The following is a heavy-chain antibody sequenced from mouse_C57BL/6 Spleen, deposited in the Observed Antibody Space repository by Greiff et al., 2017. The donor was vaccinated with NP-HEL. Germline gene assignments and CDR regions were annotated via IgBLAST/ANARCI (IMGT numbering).Heavy chain of an antibody. CDR2: INPNNGGT. J-gene: IGHJ4*01. CDR1: GYTFTDYY. Sequence: EVKLQQSGPELVKPGASVKISCKASGYTFTDYYMNWVKQSHGKSLEWIGDINPNNGGTSYNQKFKGKATLTVDKSSSTAYMELRSLTSEDSAVYYCARWAYDYDGNYAMDYWGQGTSVTVSS. V-gene: IGHV1-26*01. D-gene: IGHD2-4*01. CDR3: ARWAYDYDGNYAMDY.